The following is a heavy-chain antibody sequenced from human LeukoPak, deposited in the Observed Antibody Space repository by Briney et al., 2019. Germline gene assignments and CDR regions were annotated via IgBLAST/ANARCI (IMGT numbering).Heavy chain of an antibody. CDR2: IYHSGST. D-gene: IGHD4-17*01. CDR3: AGSSYGDHDVFDI. J-gene: IGHJ3*02. CDR1: GGSISSGGYS. Sequence: PSETLSLTCAVSGGSISSGGYSWSWIRQPPGKGLEWTGYIYHSGSTYYNPSLKSRVTISVDRSKNQFSLKLSSVTAADTAVYYCAGSSYGDHDVFDIWGQGTMVTVSS. V-gene: IGHV4-30-2*01.